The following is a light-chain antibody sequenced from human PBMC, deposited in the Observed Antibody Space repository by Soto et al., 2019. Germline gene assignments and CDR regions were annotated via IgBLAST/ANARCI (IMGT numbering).Light chain of an antibody. J-gene: IGKJ5*01. CDR1: QSISSW. V-gene: IGKV1-9*01. CDR3: QHLYTLPFP. Sequence: GDRVIITCRASQSISSWLAWYQQKPGKAPKLLIYEASTLQSGVPSRFSGSGSGTEFTLTISGLLPEDFAAYHCQHLYTLPFPFGQGTRLAIK. CDR2: EAS.